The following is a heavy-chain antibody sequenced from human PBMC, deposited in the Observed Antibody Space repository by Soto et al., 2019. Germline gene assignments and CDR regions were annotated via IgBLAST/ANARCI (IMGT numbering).Heavy chain of an antibody. J-gene: IGHJ4*02. CDR3: AREGRHFDY. CDR1: GGTFNTFA. Sequence: QVQLVQSGAEVKKPGSSVKVSCKASGGTFNTFAISWVRQAPGQGLEWMGGIIPIFGPANYAQKFQGRVTITADEITSTAYMELTGLSSDDTAVYFCAREGRHFDYWGQGTLVTVSS. CDR2: IIPIFGPA. V-gene: IGHV1-69*01.